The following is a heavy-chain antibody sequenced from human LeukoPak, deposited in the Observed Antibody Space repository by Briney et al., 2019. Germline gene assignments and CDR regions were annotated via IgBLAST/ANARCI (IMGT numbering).Heavy chain of an antibody. J-gene: IGHJ4*02. CDR3: ARVIMITFGGVIDPDYFDY. D-gene: IGHD3-16*02. Sequence: SETLSLTCSVSGASINGDDFFWGWIRQPPGKGLEWIGEIYHSGSTNYNPSLKSRVTISVDKSKNQFSLKLSSVTAADTAVYYCARVIMITFGGVIDPDYFDYWGQGTLVTVSS. CDR2: IYHSGST. V-gene: IGHV4-39*07. CDR1: GASINGDDFF.